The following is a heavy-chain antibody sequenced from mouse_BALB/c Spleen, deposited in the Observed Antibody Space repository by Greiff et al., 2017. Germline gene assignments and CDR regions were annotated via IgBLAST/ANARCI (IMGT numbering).Heavy chain of an antibody. CDR1: GFTFSSFG. V-gene: IGHV5-17*02. J-gene: IGHJ3*01. CDR3: ARGITTSWFAY. Sequence: EVKVVESGGGLVQPGGSRKLSCAASGFTFSSFGMHWVRQAPEKGLEWVAYISSGSSTIYYADTVKGRFTISRDNPKNTLFLQMTSLRSEDTAMYYCARGITTSWFAYWGQGTLVTVSA. CDR2: ISSGSSTI. D-gene: IGHD2-4*01.